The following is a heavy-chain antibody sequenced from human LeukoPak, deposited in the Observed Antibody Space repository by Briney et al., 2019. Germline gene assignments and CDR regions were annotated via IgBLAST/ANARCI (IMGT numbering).Heavy chain of an antibody. D-gene: IGHD2-21*02. V-gene: IGHV1-18*01. J-gene: IGHJ4*02. CDR3: ARGVAVTDEYYFDY. CDR2: ISTYNGNT. CDR1: GYTFAAYG. Sequence: ASVKVSCKASGYTFAAYGISWVRQAPGQGLEWMGWISTYNGNTNYAQNLQGRDIMTTDTSASTAYMELRSLRSDDTAVYYCARGVAVTDEYYFDYWGQGTLVTVSS.